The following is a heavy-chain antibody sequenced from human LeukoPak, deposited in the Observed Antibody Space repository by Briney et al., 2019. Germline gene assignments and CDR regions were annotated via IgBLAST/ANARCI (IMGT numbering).Heavy chain of an antibody. D-gene: IGHD2-8*02. J-gene: IGHJ3*02. CDR3: ARVRSWWMDDAFDI. CDR2: IKQDGSEK. Sequence: GGSLRLSCAASGFTFSSYWMSWVRQAPGKGLEWVANIKQDGSEKYYVDSVKGRFTISRENAKNSLYLQMNSPRAEDTAVYYCARVRSWWMDDAFDIWGQGTMVTVSS. CDR1: GFTFSSYW. V-gene: IGHV3-7*01.